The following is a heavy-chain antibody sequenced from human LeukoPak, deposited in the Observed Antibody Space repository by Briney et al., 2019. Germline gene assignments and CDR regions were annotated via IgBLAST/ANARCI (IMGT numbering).Heavy chain of an antibody. Sequence: GGSLRLSCAASGFTFSSYAMSWVRQAPGKGLEWVSAISGGGSSTYYADSVKGRFTISRDNSKNTLYLQMNSLRAEDTAVYYCAKSINWNAQGDYWGQGTLVTVSS. D-gene: IGHD1-20*01. CDR1: GFTFSSYA. CDR2: ISGGGSST. V-gene: IGHV3-23*01. J-gene: IGHJ4*02. CDR3: AKSINWNAQGDY.